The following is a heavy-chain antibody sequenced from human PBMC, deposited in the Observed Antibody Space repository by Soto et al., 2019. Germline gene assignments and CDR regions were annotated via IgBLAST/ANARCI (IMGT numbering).Heavy chain of an antibody. CDR2: IIPIFGTA. CDR1: GGTFSSYA. CDR3: ARVRRIRAAVLLFYYGMDV. Sequence: ASVKVSCKASGGTFSSYAISWVRQAPGQGLEWMGGIIPIFGTANYAQKFQGRVTITADKSTSTAYMELSSLRSEDTAVYYCARVRRIRAAVLLFYYGMDVWGQGTTVTVSS. D-gene: IGHD3-3*02. V-gene: IGHV1-69*06. J-gene: IGHJ6*02.